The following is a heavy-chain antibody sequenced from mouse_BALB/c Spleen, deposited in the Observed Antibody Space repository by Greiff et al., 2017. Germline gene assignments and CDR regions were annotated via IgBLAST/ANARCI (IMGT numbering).Heavy chain of an antibody. CDR2: ISSGSSTI. J-gene: IGHJ1*01. D-gene: IGHD1-1*01. CDR3: ARPYYGSSYWDFDV. V-gene: IGHV5-17*02. CDR1: GFTFSSFG. Sequence: EVQVVESGGGLVQPGGSRKLSCAASGFTFSSFGMHWVRQAPEKGLEWVAYISSGSSTIYYADTVKGRFTISRDNPKNTLFLQMTSLRSEDTAMYYCARPYYGSSYWDFDVWGAGTTVTVSS.